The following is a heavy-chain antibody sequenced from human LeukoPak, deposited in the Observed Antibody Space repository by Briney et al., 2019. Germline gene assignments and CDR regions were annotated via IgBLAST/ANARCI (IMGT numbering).Heavy chain of an antibody. J-gene: IGHJ6*02. CDR1: GYTFTSYD. CDR3: ARVAYYYDSAGLYLNYFYGMDV. D-gene: IGHD3-22*01. Sequence: ASVKVSCKASGYTFTSYDINWVRQATGQGLEWLGRMNPSSGNTGYAQKFQGRVTMTRDTSISTAYMELSSLRSGDTAVYYCARVAYYYDSAGLYLNYFYGMDVWGQGTTVTVSS. CDR2: MNPSSGNT. V-gene: IGHV1-8*01.